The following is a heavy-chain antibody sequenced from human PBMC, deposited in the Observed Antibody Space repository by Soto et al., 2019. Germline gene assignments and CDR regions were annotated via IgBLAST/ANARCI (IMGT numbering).Heavy chain of an antibody. J-gene: IGHJ4*02. Sequence: EMQLVESGGGLVQPGGSLRLSCAASGFTFSNQWMSWFRQAPGKGLEGVAKINEDGSAKFNVDSVRGRFTISIDNARNALFLKMASLRAEHTAVYHCVRDTAWSFDFWGQGTLVTVSS. CDR2: INEDGSAK. D-gene: IGHD2-15*01. CDR1: GFTFSNQW. V-gene: IGHV3-7*01. CDR3: VRDTAWSFDF.